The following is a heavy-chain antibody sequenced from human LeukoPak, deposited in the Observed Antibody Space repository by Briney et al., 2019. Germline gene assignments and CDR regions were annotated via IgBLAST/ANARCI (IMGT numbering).Heavy chain of an antibody. Sequence: ASVKVSCKASGYTFTSYYMHWVRQAPGQGLEWMGIINPSGGSTSYAQKFQGRVTMTRDMSTSTVYMELSSLRSEDTAVYYCATRGYFDWLSTGVAFDIWGQGTMVTVSS. D-gene: IGHD3-9*01. CDR3: ATRGYFDWLSTGVAFDI. V-gene: IGHV1-46*01. CDR1: GYTFTSYY. CDR2: INPSGGST. J-gene: IGHJ3*02.